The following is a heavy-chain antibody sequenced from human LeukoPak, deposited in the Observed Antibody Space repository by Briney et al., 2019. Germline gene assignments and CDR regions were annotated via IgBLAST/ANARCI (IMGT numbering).Heavy chain of an antibody. CDR1: GYSFTSYY. CDR3: ATPLDYYDSSGYHQGGD. D-gene: IGHD3-22*01. V-gene: IGHV1-46*01. Sequence: ASVKVSCKASGYSFTSYYMHWVRQAPGQGLEWMGIINPSGGSTTYAQRFQGRVTMTRDTSTSTVYMELSSLGSEDTAVYYCATPLDYYDSSGYHQGGDWGQGTLVTVSS. J-gene: IGHJ4*02. CDR2: INPSGGST.